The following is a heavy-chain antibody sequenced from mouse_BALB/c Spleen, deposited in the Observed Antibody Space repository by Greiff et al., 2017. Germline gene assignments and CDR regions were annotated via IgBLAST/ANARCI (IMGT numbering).Heavy chain of an antibody. CDR2: INSNGGST. Sequence: EVKVVESGGGLVKLGGSLKLSCAASGFTFSSYYMSWVRQTPEKRLELVAAINSNGGSTYYPDTVKGRFTISRDNAKNTLYLQMSSLKSEDTALYYCARQEYGNFDYWGQGTTLTVSS. J-gene: IGHJ2*01. V-gene: IGHV5-6-2*01. CDR3: ARQEYGNFDY. D-gene: IGHD2-10*02. CDR1: GFTFSSYY.